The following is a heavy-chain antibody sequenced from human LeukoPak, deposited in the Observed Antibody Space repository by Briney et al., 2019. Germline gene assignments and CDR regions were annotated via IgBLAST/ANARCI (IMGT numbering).Heavy chain of an antibody. CDR1: GFTFSSYW. CDR3: AKHSHDGSAPYYEVQFDS. Sequence: GGSLRLSCAAPGFTFSSYWMHWVRQAPRKGLVWVSRINSDWSSTSYADSVKGRFTISRDNAKKALYLQMNSLRAQDTAVYYCAKHSHDGSAPYYEVQFDSWGQGTLVAVSS. D-gene: IGHD3-22*01. J-gene: IGHJ4*02. V-gene: IGHV3-74*01. CDR2: INSDWSST.